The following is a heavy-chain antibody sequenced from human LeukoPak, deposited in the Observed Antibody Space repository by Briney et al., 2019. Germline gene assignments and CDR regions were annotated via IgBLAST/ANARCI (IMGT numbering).Heavy chain of an antibody. V-gene: IGHV4-59*11. D-gene: IGHD1-26*01. CDR2: IYYSGSS. CDR3: ARDLDSGTFDY. Sequence: PSETLSLTCTVSGGSIGSHYWSWIRQPPGKGLEWIGYIYYSGSSNYNPSLKSRVTILVDTSKNQFSLKLSSVTAADTAVYYCARDLDSGTFDYWGQGTLVTVSS. CDR1: GGSIGSHY. J-gene: IGHJ4*02.